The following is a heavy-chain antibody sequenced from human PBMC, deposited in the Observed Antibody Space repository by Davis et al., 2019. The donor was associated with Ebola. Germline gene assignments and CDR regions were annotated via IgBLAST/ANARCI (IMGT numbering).Heavy chain of an antibody. Sequence: GGSLRLSCEVSGSTVSNAWMFWVRQAPGKGPELVGRIRSQADGGTIDYASPVKGRFRISSDDSETTLYLHMDGLEIEDTAVYYCAGQMKYCSGSICPYLYFYYMDVWGTGTTVTVSS. V-gene: IGHV3-15*01. J-gene: IGHJ6*03. CDR1: GSTVSNAW. D-gene: IGHD2-15*01. CDR3: AGQMKYCSGSICPYLYFYYMDV. CDR2: IRSQADGGTI.